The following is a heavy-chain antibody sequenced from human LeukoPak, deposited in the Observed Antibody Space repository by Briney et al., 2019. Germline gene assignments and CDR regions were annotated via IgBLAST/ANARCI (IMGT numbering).Heavy chain of an antibody. J-gene: IGHJ6*03. CDR3: AKDGGWYGDYYYYYMDV. V-gene: IGHV3-43*01. D-gene: IGHD6-19*01. Sequence: GGSLRLSCAASGFTVSSNYMSWVRQAPGKGLEWVSLISWDGGSTYYADSVKGRFTISRDNSKNSLYLQMNSLRTEDTALYYCAKDGGWYGDYYYYYMDVWGKGTTVTVSS. CDR2: ISWDGGST. CDR1: GFTVSSNY.